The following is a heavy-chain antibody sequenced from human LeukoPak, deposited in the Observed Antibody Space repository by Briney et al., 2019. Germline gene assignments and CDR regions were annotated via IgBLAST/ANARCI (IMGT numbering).Heavy chain of an antibody. V-gene: IGHV4-34*01. D-gene: IGHD6-13*01. CDR2: INHSGST. Sequence: SETLSLTCAVYGGSFSGYYWSWIRQPPGKGLEWIGEINHSGSTNYNPSLKSRVTISVDTSKNRFSLKLSSVTAADTAVYYCARREVTLAAAGITNWFDPWGQGTLVTVSS. CDR1: GGSFSGYY. J-gene: IGHJ5*02. CDR3: ARREVTLAAAGITNWFDP.